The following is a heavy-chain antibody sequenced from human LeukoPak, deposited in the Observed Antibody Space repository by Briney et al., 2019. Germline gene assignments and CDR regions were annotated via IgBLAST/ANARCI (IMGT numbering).Heavy chain of an antibody. CDR3: ARAGGSGSYQTPHFDY. D-gene: IGHD1-26*01. J-gene: IGHJ4*02. V-gene: IGHV4-59*01. Sequence: PSETLSLTCTVSGGSISSYYWSWIRPPPGKGLEWIGYIYYSGSTNYNPSLKSRVTISVDTSKNQFSLKLSSVTAADTAVYYCARAGGSGSYQTPHFDYWGQGTLVTVSS. CDR2: IYYSGST. CDR1: GGSISSYY.